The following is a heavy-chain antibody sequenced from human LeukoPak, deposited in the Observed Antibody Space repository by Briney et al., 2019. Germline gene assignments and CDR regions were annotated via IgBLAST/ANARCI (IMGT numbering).Heavy chain of an antibody. CDR2: IKQDGSEK. J-gene: IGHJ3*01. CDR3: ARDRGDAESHGFDAFDL. D-gene: IGHD2-21*01. V-gene: IGHV3-7*01. Sequence: QPGGSLRLLCAPSGFTFRNYWMNWVRQAPGKGLEWVANIKQDGSEKHYVDSVKGRFTISRDNAKNSLYLQMNSLRVDDTAVYYCARDRGDAESHGFDAFDLWGQGTIVTVSS. CDR1: GFTFRNYW.